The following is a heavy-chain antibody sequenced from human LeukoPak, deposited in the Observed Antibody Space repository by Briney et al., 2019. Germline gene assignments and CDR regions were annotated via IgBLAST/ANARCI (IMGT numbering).Heavy chain of an antibody. CDR2: IIPIFGTA. D-gene: IGHD3-16*01. CDR1: GGTFSSYA. V-gene: IGHV1-69*13. Sequence: SVKVSCKASGGTFSSYAISWVRQAPGQGLEWMGRIIPIFGTANYAQKFQGRVTITADESTSTAYMELSSLRSEDTAVYYCASHARLGGLFDYWGQGTLVTVSS. J-gene: IGHJ4*02. CDR3: ASHARLGGLFDY.